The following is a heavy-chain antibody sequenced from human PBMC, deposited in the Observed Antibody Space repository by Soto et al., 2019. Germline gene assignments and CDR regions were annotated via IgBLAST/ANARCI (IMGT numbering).Heavy chain of an antibody. V-gene: IGHV1-2*04. CDR3: ARDHRGYSYGSRYYYGMDV. Sequence: ASVKVSCKASGYTFTGYYMHWVRQAPGQGLEWMGWINPNSGGTNYAQKFQGWVTMTRDTSISTAYMELSRLRSDDTAVYYCARDHRGYSYGSRYYYGMDVWGQGTTVTVSS. D-gene: IGHD5-18*01. J-gene: IGHJ6*02. CDR1: GYTFTGYY. CDR2: INPNSGGT.